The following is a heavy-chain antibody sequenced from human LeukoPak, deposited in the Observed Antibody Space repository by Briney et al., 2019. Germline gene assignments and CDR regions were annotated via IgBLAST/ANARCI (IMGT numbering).Heavy chain of an antibody. D-gene: IGHD1-26*01. CDR3: ARDLISGPEGY. J-gene: IGHJ4*02. Sequence: GGSLRLSCAASGFTFSSYWMSRVRQAPGKGLEWVANIKQDGSEKYYVDSVKGRFTISRDNAKNPLYLQMNSLRAEDTAVYYCARDLISGPEGYWGQGTLVTVSS. V-gene: IGHV3-7*01. CDR1: GFTFSSYW. CDR2: IKQDGSEK.